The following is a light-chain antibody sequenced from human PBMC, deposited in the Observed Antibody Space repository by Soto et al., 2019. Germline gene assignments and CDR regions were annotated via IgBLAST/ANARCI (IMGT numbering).Light chain of an antibody. V-gene: IGLV2-23*02. CDR2: EVD. CDR1: SSDVGTYNL. CDR3: CPYAGSSTLV. Sequence: QSVLTQPASVSGSPGQSITISCTGTSSDVGTYNLVSWYQQHPGKAPKLMIYEVDKRPSGVSNRFSGSKSGNTASLTISGLQAEDEADYYCCPYAGSSTLVFGGGTKLTVL. J-gene: IGLJ2*01.